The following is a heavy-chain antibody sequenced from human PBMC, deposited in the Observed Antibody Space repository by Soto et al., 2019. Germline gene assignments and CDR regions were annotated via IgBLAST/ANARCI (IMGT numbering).Heavy chain of an antibody. D-gene: IGHD2-2*01. CDR1: GFTFSSYA. CDR2: LSHDGINK. V-gene: IGHV3-30-3*01. Sequence: QVLLVDSGGGVVQPGRSLRLSCAASGFTFSSYAMNWVRQAPGKGLEWVALLSHDGINKYYADSVRGRFTISRDSSTNTLYLQMNSLGAADKAVYYCGRCTSTSCHLGSDYLGQGTLVTVSS. CDR3: GRCTSTSCHLGSDY. J-gene: IGHJ4*02.